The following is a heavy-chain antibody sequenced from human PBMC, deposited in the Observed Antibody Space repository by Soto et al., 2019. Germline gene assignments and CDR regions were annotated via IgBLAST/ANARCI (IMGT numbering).Heavy chain of an antibody. CDR2: ISWNSGSI. Sequence: GGSLRLSCAASGFTFDDYAMHWVRQAPGKGLEWVSGISWNSGSIGYADSVKGRFTISRDNAKNSLYLQMNNLRAEDTALYYCAKDIGYDSSGYYYSLGAFDIWGQGTMVTVSS. J-gene: IGHJ3*02. CDR1: GFTFDDYA. CDR3: AKDIGYDSSGYYYSLGAFDI. D-gene: IGHD3-22*01. V-gene: IGHV3-9*01.